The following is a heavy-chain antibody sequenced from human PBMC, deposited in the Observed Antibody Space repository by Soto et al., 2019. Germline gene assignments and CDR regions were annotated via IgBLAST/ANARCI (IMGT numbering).Heavy chain of an antibody. J-gene: IGHJ4*02. V-gene: IGHV4-39*01. D-gene: IGHD6-19*01. CDR1: GGSISSTSYY. CDR3: ARQVVDGTVAGTGSFDS. CDR2: FYYSGST. Sequence: QLQLQESGPGLVKPSETLFLTCTVSGGSISSTSYYWVWIRQPPGKGLEWIGSFYYSGSTYYNPSLESRVSISVDTSENQFSLKRSSVTAADTAVYYCARQVVDGTVAGTGSFDSWGQGTLVTVSS.